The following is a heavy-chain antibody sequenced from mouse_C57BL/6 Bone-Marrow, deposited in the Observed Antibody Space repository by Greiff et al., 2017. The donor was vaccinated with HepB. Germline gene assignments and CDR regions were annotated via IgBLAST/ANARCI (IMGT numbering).Heavy chain of an antibody. CDR1: GYTFTSYW. V-gene: IGHV1-50*01. Sequence: QVQLQQPGAELVKPGASVKLSCKASGYTFTSYWMQWVKQRPGQGLEWIGEIDPSDSYTNYNQKFKGKATLTLDTSSSTAYMQLSSLTSEDSAVYYCARSEMGQYFDYWGQGTTLTVSS. J-gene: IGHJ2*01. D-gene: IGHD3-3*01. CDR3: ARSEMGQYFDY. CDR2: IDPSDSYT.